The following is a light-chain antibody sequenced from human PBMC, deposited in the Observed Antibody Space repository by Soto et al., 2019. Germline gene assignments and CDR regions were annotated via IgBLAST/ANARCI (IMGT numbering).Light chain of an antibody. CDR2: DAS. Sequence: AIQLTQSPSSLSASVGDRVTITCRASQGISSALAWYQQKPGKAPKLLIYDASSLESGVPSRFSGSGSGTDFTLTIRSLQPEDFATYSCQQFNSYLYTFGQGTKLEIK. J-gene: IGKJ2*01. CDR1: QGISSA. CDR3: QQFNSYLYT. V-gene: IGKV1-13*02.